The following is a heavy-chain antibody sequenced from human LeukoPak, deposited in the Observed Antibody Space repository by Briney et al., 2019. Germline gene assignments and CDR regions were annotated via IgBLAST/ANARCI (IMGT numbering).Heavy chain of an antibody. V-gene: IGHV4-39*07. CDR3: ARGGYSSFDY. Sequence: SETLSLTCTVSGGSISSNYYYWGWIRQPPGTGLEWIGSVYYSGHTYYNPSLKSRVTISVDTSNNQFSLKLSSVTAADTAVYYCARGGYSSFDYWGQGTLVTVSS. CDR2: VYYSGHT. D-gene: IGHD5-18*01. CDR1: GGSISSNYYY. J-gene: IGHJ4*02.